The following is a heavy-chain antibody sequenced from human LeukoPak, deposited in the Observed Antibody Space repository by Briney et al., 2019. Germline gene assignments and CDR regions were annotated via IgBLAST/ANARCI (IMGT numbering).Heavy chain of an antibody. V-gene: IGHV1-2*02. CDR2: INPNSGGT. CDR1: GYTFTGYY. Sequence: GASVKVSCKVSGYTFTGYYMHWVRQAPGQGLEWMGWINPNSGGTNYAQKFQGRVTMTRDTSTSTVYMELSSLRSEDTAVYYCARGAGGPAAHQYYYYYYGMDVWGQGTTVTVSS. D-gene: IGHD2-2*01. J-gene: IGHJ6*02. CDR3: ARGAGGPAAHQYYYYYYGMDV.